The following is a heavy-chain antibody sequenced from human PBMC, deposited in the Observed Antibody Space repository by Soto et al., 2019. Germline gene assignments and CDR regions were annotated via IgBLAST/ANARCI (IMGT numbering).Heavy chain of an antibody. V-gene: IGHV1-18*01. D-gene: IGHD6-13*01. CDR2: ISAYNGNT. Sequence: QVQLVQSGAEVKKPGASVKVSCKASGYTFTSYGISWVRQAPGQGLEWMGWISAYNGNTNYAQKLQGRVTMTTDTSTSTAYMELRGLRSDDTAVYYCARDRPIQYSSSWYAWFDPWGQGTLVTVSS. J-gene: IGHJ5*02. CDR3: ARDRPIQYSSSWYAWFDP. CDR1: GYTFTSYG.